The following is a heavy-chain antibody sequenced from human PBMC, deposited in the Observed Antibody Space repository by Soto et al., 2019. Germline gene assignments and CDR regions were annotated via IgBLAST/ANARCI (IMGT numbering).Heavy chain of an antibody. J-gene: IGHJ5*02. CDR3: ARDRGKALGSHWLDP. CDR2: IYYNGRT. V-gene: IGHV4-59*01. CDR1: GGSINGYY. D-gene: IGHD3-16*01. Sequence: SETLSLTCTVSGGSINGYYWNWIRQPPGKGLEWIGYIYYNGRTKYNPSLKSRVTISVDTSKNQLSLKLNSVTAADTAVYYCARDRGKALGSHWLDPWGQGTLVTVYS.